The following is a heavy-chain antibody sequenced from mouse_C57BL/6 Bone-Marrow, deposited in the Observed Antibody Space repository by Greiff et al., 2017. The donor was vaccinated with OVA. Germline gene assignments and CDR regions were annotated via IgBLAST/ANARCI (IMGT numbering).Heavy chain of an antibody. D-gene: IGHD4-1*01. CDR1: GYTFTSYG. Sequence: VQLQQSGAELARPGASVKLSCKASGYTFTSYGISWVKQRTGQGLEWIGEIYPRSGNTYYNEKFKGKATLTADKSSSTAYMGLRSLTSEDSAVYFCARRRTGMFWFAYWGQGTLVTVSA. J-gene: IGHJ3*01. CDR3: ARRRTGMFWFAY. CDR2: IYPRSGNT. V-gene: IGHV1-81*01.